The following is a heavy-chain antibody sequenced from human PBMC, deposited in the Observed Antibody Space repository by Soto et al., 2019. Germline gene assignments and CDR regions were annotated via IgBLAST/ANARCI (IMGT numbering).Heavy chain of an antibody. CDR3: ARAPGHSVHSSGWQIDY. J-gene: IGHJ4*02. Sequence: GGSLRLSCAASGFTFSDYAMYWVRQAQGKGLEWVSVISFDGNIKYYTGSVKGRFTISRDNSKNTLHLQVNSLRTEDTALYYCARAPGHSVHSSGWQIDYWGQGTLVTVSS. D-gene: IGHD6-19*01. V-gene: IGHV3-30-3*01. CDR2: ISFDGNIK. CDR1: GFTFSDYA.